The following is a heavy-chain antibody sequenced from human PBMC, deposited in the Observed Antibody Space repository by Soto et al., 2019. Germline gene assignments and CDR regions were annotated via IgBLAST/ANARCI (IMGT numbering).Heavy chain of an antibody. D-gene: IGHD1-26*01. CDR3: ARQGPSETYYGWFDP. V-gene: IGHV4-59*08. CDR1: GGSMNGYF. J-gene: IGHJ5*02. Sequence: QVQLQESGPGLVKPSETLSLTCTVSGGSMNGYFWSWIRQPPGKGLEWIGYIYYTGITNYNLSLKSRVTISIDTSKNQFSLKVSSVTAADTAVYYCARQGPSETYYGWFDPWGQGTLVTVSS. CDR2: IYYTGIT.